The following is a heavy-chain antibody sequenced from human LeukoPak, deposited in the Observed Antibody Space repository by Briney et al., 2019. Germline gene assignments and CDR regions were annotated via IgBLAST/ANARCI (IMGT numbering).Heavy chain of an antibody. J-gene: IGHJ3*02. CDR1: GYTFTGYY. CDR2: INPNSGGT. D-gene: IGHD5-18*01. V-gene: IGHV1-2*02. CDR3: ARRVMGGYRDRGAFDI. Sequence: ASVKVSCKASGYTFTGYYMHWVRQAPGQGLEWMGWINPNSGGTNYAQKFQGRVTMTRDTSISTAYMELSRLSTDDTAVYYCARRVMGGYRDRGAFDIWGQGTMVTVSS.